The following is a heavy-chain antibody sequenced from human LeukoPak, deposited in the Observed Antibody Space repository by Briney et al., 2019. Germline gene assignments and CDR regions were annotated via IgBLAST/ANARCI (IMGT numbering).Heavy chain of an antibody. Sequence: VASVNVSCKASGGTFSSYAISWVRQAPGQGLEWMGGIIPIFGTANYAQKFQGRVTITADKSTSTAYMELSSLRSEDTAVYYCARDYSGSYYGWFDPWGQGTLVTVSS. J-gene: IGHJ5*02. D-gene: IGHD1-26*01. V-gene: IGHV1-69*06. CDR1: GGTFSSYA. CDR2: IIPIFGTA. CDR3: ARDYSGSYYGWFDP.